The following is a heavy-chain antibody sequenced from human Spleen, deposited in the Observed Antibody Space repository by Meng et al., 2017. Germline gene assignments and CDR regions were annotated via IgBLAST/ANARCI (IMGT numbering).Heavy chain of an antibody. V-gene: IGHV4-34*01. CDR2: INHSGST. D-gene: IGHD4-11*01. J-gene: IGHJ4*02. CDR1: GGSFSDYY. Sequence: QLQQGGAGLLKPSETLSLTCVVSGGSFSDYYWSWIRQPPGKGLEWIGEINHSGSTNYNPSLESRATISVDTSQNNLSLKLSSVTAADSAVYYCARGPTTMAHDFDYWGQGTLVTVSS. CDR3: ARGPTTMAHDFDY.